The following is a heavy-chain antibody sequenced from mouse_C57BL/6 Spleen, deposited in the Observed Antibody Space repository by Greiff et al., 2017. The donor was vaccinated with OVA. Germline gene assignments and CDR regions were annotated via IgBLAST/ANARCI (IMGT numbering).Heavy chain of an antibody. CDR3: VSHGYGSSYNAMDY. CDR2: IRSKGNNYAT. Sequence: EVQLVESGGGLVQPKGSLKLSCAASGFSFNTYAMNWVRQAPGKGLEWVARIRSKGNNYATYYADSGKDRFTISRDDSESMLYLQMNNLKTEDTAMYYGVSHGYGSSYNAMDYWGQGTSVTVSS. CDR1: GFSFNTYA. D-gene: IGHD1-1*01. V-gene: IGHV10-1*01. J-gene: IGHJ4*01.